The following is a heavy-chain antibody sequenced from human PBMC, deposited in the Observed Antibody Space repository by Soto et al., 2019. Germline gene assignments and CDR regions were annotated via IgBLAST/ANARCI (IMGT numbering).Heavy chain of an antibody. CDR2: ITGGGDNT. D-gene: IGHD6-19*01. J-gene: IGHJ5*02. CDR1: GFTLSSYA. CDR3: AKGRIAVAAPYNWFDP. Sequence: GGSLRLSCAASGFTLSSYAMSWVRQAPGKGLEWVSTITGGGDNTHYADSVKGRFTISRDNSKNTLSLQMNSLRVEDTAVYHCAKGRIAVAAPYNWFDPWGQGTLVTVSS. V-gene: IGHV3-23*01.